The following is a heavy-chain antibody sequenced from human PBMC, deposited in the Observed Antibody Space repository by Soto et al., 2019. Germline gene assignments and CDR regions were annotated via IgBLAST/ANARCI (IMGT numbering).Heavy chain of an antibody. D-gene: IGHD2-15*01. CDR3: AKEGPSHRTLDY. CDR2: ISYDGSNK. J-gene: IGHJ4*01. CDR1: GFTFSSYG. V-gene: IGHV3-30*18. Sequence: GGSLRLSCAASGFTFSSYGMHWVRQAPGKGLEWVAVISYDGSNKYYADSVKGRFTISRDNSKNTLYLQMNSLRAEDTAVYYCAKEGPSHRTLDYWGQGTLVTVSS.